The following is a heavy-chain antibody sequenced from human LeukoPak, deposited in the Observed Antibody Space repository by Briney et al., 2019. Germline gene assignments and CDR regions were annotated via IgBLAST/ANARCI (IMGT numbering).Heavy chain of an antibody. CDR2: IGISSGNT. Sequence: GGSLRLSCAASGFNFRDYSMNWVRQAPGKGLEWISYIGISSGNTKYADSVKGRFTISGDNAKNSLYLQMNSLRVEDTAVYYCARDHNYAFDNWGQGTLVTVSS. J-gene: IGHJ4*02. D-gene: IGHD1-1*01. V-gene: IGHV3-48*04. CDR1: GFNFRDYS. CDR3: ARDHNYAFDN.